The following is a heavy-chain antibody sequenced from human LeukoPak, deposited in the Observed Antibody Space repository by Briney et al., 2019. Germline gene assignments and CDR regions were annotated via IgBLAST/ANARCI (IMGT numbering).Heavy chain of an antibody. CDR1: GGSISSSSYY. CDR3: ARQRSRFFFDP. D-gene: IGHD3-3*01. Sequence: SETLSLTCTVSGGSISSSSYYWGWIRQPPGKGLEWIESIYYSGSTYYNPSLKSRVTISVDTSKNQFSLKLSSVTAADTAVYYCARQRSRFFFDPWGQGTLVTVSS. CDR2: IYYSGST. J-gene: IGHJ5*02. V-gene: IGHV4-39*01.